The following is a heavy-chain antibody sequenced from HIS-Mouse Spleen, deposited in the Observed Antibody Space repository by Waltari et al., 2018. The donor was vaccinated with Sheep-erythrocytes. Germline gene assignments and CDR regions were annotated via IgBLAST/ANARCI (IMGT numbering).Heavy chain of an antibody. Sequence: QVQLVESGGGVVQPGRSLRLSCAASGFTFSSYGMHWVRQALGKGLEWVSVISYDGSNKSYTDSVKSRFTISRDNSKNTLYLQMNSLRAEDTAVYYCAKDRRGFWDYWGQGTLVTVSS. CDR3: AKDRRGFWDY. V-gene: IGHV3-30*18. CDR2: ISYDGSNK. D-gene: IGHD3-10*01. CDR1: GFTFSSYG. J-gene: IGHJ4*02.